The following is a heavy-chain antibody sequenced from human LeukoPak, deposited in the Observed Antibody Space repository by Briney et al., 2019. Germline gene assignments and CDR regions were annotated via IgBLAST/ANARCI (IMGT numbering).Heavy chain of an antibody. CDR2: ITGSGGST. V-gene: IGHV3-23*01. Sequence: PGGSLRLSCGASGFTFTTYAMTWVRQAPGKGLEWVSSITGSGGSTYYGDSVKGRFTISRDNSKNTLYLQMNSLRAEDTAVYYCAKDGGTYGDFDYWGQGTLVTVSS. D-gene: IGHD4-17*01. J-gene: IGHJ4*02. CDR3: AKDGGTYGDFDY. CDR1: GFTFTTYA.